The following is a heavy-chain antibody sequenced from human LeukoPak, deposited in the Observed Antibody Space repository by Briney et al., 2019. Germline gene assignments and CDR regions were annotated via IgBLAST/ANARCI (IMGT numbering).Heavy chain of an antibody. J-gene: IGHJ6*03. CDR1: GFTFSRYW. V-gene: IGHV3-74*01. CDR3: VRGFVVTGIRVMDV. D-gene: IGHD2-21*02. CDR2: IDTYGTGT. Sequence: LPGGSLRLSCAASGFTFSRYWMHWVRQDPGKGLLWVSRIDTYGTGTTYADSVKGRFTISRDNAKNTLSLQMNSLRAEDTAVYFCVRGFVVTGIRVMDVWGKGTTVTVSS.